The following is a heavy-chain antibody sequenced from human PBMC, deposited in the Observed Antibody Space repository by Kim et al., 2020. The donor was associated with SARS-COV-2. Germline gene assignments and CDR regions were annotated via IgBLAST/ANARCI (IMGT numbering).Heavy chain of an antibody. CDR2: IYYSGST. D-gene: IGHD6-13*01. J-gene: IGHJ4*02. V-gene: IGHV4-39*01. CDR1: GGSISSGSYY. Sequence: SETLSLTCTVSGGSISSGSYYWGWIRQPPGKGLEWIGSIYYSGSTYYNPSLKSRVTISVDTSKNQFSLKLTSVTAADTAVYYCAAYSSSRYTFDYWGQGTLVTVSS. CDR3: AAYSSSRYTFDY.